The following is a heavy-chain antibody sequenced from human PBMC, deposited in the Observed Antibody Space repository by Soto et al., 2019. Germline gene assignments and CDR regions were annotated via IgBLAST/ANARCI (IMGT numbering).Heavy chain of an antibody. Sequence: GASVKVSCKASGYTFTSYGISWVRQAPGQGLEWMGWISAYNGNTNYAQKLQGRVTMTTDTSTSTAYMELRSLRSDDTAVYYCARDVRVLIGGSYYLDAFDIWGQGTMVTVSS. V-gene: IGHV1-18*01. CDR3: ARDVRVLIGGSYYLDAFDI. CDR1: GYTFTSYG. CDR2: ISAYNGNT. J-gene: IGHJ3*02. D-gene: IGHD1-26*01.